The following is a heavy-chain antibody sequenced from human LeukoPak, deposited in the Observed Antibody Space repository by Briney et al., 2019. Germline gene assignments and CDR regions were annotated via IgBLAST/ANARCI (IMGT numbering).Heavy chain of an antibody. CDR2: INSDGSRT. Sequence: PGGSLRLSCAASGFTFNSYWMHWVRQVPGKGLVWVSRINSDGSRTNYVDSAKGRFTISRDNAKNSLYLQMNSMRAEDTAVYYCARQNYYYDSRYSDYWGQGTLVTISS. CDR3: ARQNYYYDSRYSDY. J-gene: IGHJ4*02. V-gene: IGHV3-74*01. CDR1: GFTFNSYW. D-gene: IGHD3-22*01.